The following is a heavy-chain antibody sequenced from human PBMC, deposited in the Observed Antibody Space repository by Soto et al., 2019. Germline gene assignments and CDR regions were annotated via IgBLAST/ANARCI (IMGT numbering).Heavy chain of an antibody. Sequence: EVQLVESGGGLVQPGGSLRLSCAASGFTFRNYWMSWVRQAPGKGLEWVANIKEDGSKKNFVDSVKGRFTISRDNAKNLLYLQMNSLRTEDTAVYYYARDGDNWNDFDYWGQGTLVTVPS. CDR1: GFTFRNYW. CDR3: ARDGDNWNDFDY. D-gene: IGHD1-20*01. J-gene: IGHJ4*02. V-gene: IGHV3-7*01. CDR2: IKEDGSKK.